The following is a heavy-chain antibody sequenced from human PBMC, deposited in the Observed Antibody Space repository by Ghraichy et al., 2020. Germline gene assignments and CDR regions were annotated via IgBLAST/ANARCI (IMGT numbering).Heavy chain of an antibody. V-gene: IGHV4-39*01. D-gene: IGHD1-14*01. CDR3: ARHKPINTPEDTLDV. Sequence: SETLSLTCTVSGGSISSTTDFWGWIRQPPGKGLEWIGSVDYRGNTYYNPSLRSRVTLYIDTSRNHFSLEVSPVTAADTAMYSCARHKPINTPEDTLDVGGKGTMVTISS. CDR1: GGSISSTTDF. J-gene: IGHJ3*01. CDR2: VDYRGNT.